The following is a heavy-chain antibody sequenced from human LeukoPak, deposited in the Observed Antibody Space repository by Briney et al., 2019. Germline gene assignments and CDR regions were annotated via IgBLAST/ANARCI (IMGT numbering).Heavy chain of an antibody. Sequence: GGSLRPSCGVSGFTFRRYAMSWVRQAPGKGLEWVSAISGSGGSTYYADSVKGRFTISRDNSKNTLYLQMTSLRAEDTAVYYCARIRAAQGGVFDIWGQGTMVTVSS. J-gene: IGHJ3*02. CDR1: GFTFRRYA. CDR3: ARIRAAQGGVFDI. V-gene: IGHV3-23*01. CDR2: ISGSGGST. D-gene: IGHD2-15*01.